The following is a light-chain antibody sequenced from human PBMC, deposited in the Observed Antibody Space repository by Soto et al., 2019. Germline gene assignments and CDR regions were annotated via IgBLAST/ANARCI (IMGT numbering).Light chain of an antibody. CDR3: SSYTGSSTYVV. Sequence: HSVLTQPASVSGSPGQSITISCTGTSSDVGGYNYVSWYQQHPGKAPKLMIYDVSNRPSGVSNRFSGSKSANTASLTISGLQAEDEADYYCSSYTGSSTYVVFGGGTQLTVL. CDR2: DVS. V-gene: IGLV2-14*01. J-gene: IGLJ2*01. CDR1: SSDVGGYNY.